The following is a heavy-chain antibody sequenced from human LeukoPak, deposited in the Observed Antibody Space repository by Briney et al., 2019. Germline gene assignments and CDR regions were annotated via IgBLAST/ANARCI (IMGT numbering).Heavy chain of an antibody. Sequence: GGSLKISFKGSGYRFTSYWIGWVRPMPGKGLEWMGITYPGDSDTRYSPSFQGQVTISADKSISTAYLQWSSLKASDTAMYYCARGLSSISNWFDPWGQGTLVTVSS. D-gene: IGHD3-16*02. CDR1: GYRFTSYW. J-gene: IGHJ5*02. CDR2: TYPGDSDT. V-gene: IGHV5-51*01. CDR3: ARGLSSISNWFDP.